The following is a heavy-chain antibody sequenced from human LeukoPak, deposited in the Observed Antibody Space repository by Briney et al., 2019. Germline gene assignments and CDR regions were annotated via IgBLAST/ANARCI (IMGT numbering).Heavy chain of an antibody. CDR3: ARGFPPGSGSRGSHAFDV. CDR1: EMSFSAYY. CDR2: INYGGST. Sequence: SETLSLTCAVSEMSFSAYYWNWIRQAPGKGLEWIGEINYGGSTKYTPSLEGRGTILIDTSKNQFSLKLTSVTAADTAVYYCARGFPPGSGSRGSHAFDVWGQGTMVTVSS. D-gene: IGHD6-19*01. J-gene: IGHJ3*01. V-gene: IGHV4-34*01.